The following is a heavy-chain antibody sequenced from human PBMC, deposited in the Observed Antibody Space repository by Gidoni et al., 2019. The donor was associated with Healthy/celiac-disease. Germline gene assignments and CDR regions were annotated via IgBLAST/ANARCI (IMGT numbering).Heavy chain of an antibody. CDR2: IYPGDSET. CDR1: GYSFTSYW. Sequence: EVQLVQSGAEVKKPGESLKISCKGSGYSFTSYWIGWVRQLPGKGLEWMGIIYPGDSETRYSPSFKGQVTISADKSISTAYLQWSSLKASDTAMYYCARQFRIAEEAFDIWGQGTMVTVSS. J-gene: IGHJ3*02. D-gene: IGHD6-13*01. CDR3: ARQFRIAEEAFDI. V-gene: IGHV5-51*01.